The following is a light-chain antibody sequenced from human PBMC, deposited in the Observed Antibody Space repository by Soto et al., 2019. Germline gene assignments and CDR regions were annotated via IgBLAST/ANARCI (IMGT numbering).Light chain of an antibody. CDR2: GAS. CDR3: QQYGSSPWT. J-gene: IGKJ1*01. V-gene: IGKV3-20*01. Sequence: EIVLTQSPGTLSLSPGERATLSCRASQSVSSNYLAWYQQNPGQAPRLLIYGASSRATGIPERFSGSGSGTDFTLAISRLGPEDVAVYYCQQYGSSPWTFGLGTTVEI. CDR1: QSVSSNY.